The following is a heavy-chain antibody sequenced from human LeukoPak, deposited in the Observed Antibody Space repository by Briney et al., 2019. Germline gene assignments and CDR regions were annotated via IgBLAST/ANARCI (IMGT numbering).Heavy chain of an antibody. V-gene: IGHV3-9*01. CDR3: ARIDYDYVWGSYRPYYFDY. CDR2: ISWNSGSI. CDR1: GFTFDDYA. Sequence: GGSLRLSCAASGFTFDDYAMHWVRQAPGKGLEWVSGISWNSGSIGYADSVKGRFTISRDNAKNSLYLQMNSLRAEDTALYYCARIDYDYVWGSYRPYYFDYWGQGTLVTVSS. J-gene: IGHJ4*02. D-gene: IGHD3-16*02.